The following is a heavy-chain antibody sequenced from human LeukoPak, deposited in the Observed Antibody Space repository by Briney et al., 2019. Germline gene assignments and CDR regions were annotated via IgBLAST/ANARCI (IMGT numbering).Heavy chain of an antibody. J-gene: IGHJ4*02. CDR3: AKRPGTHDY. CDR2: IGGRDGYT. Sequence: GGSLRLSCAASGFIFSNYAMSWVRQAPGKGLEWVSAIGGRDGYTYYADSVKGRFTVSRDDPKNTLYLQMNTLRVEDTAVYYCAKRPGTHDYWGQGTLVTVSS. D-gene: IGHD1-1*01. CDR1: GFIFSNYA. V-gene: IGHV3-23*01.